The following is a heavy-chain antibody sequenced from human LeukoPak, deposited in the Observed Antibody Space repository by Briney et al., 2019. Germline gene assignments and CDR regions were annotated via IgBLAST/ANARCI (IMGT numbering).Heavy chain of an antibody. D-gene: IGHD4-17*01. CDR1: GGSISSSSYY. Sequence: PSETLSLTCTVSGGSISSSSYYWGWIRQPPGKGLEWIGSIYYSGSTYYNPSLKSRVTISVDTSKNQFSLKLSSVTAADTAVYYCARETTVTNYYGMDVWGQGTTVTVSS. V-gene: IGHV4-39*07. J-gene: IGHJ6*02. CDR2: IYYSGST. CDR3: ARETTVTNYYGMDV.